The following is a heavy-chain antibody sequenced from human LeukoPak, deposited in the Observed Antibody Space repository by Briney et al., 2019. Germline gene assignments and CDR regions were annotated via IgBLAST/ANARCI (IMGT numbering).Heavy chain of an antibody. J-gene: IGHJ4*02. CDR3: ARAGLDSGSYFTDY. D-gene: IGHD1-26*01. CDR1: GFTFSSYS. CDR2: ISISSRYI. V-gene: IGHV3-21*01. Sequence: PGGSLRLSCAVSGFTFSSYSMNWVRQAPGKGLEWVSSISISSRYIYYADSVKGRFTISRDNAKNSLYLQMNSLRAEDTAVYYCARAGLDSGSYFTDYWGQGTLVTVSS.